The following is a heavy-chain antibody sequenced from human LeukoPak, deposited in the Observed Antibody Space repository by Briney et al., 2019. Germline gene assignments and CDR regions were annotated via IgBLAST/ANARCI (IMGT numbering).Heavy chain of an antibody. CDR3: ASGTYYYGSGSLPIDY. CDR1: GYTFTSYG. CDR2: ISAYNGNT. J-gene: IGHJ4*02. V-gene: IGHV1-18*01. Sequence: ASVRVSCKASGYTFTSYGISWVRQAPGQGLEWMGWISAYNGNTNYAQKLQGRVTMTTDTSTSTAYMELRSLRSDDTAVYYCASGTYYYGSGSLPIDYWGQGTLVTVSS. D-gene: IGHD3-10*01.